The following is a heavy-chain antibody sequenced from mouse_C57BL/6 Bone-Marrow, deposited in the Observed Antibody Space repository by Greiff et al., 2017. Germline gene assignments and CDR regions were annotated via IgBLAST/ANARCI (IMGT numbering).Heavy chain of an antibody. CDR1: GYTFTSYW. Sequence: QVQLQQPGAELVRPGTSVKLSCKASGYTFTSYWMHWVKQRPGHGLEWIGVIDPSDSYTNYNQKFKGKATLTVDTSSSTAYMQLSSLTSEDSAVYYCARWPTGTWFAYWGQGTLVTVSA. J-gene: IGHJ3*01. CDR2: IDPSDSYT. D-gene: IGHD4-1*02. V-gene: IGHV1-59*01. CDR3: ARWPTGTWFAY.